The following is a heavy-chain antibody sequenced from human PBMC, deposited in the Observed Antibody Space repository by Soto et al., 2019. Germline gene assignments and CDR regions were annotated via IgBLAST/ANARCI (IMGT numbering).Heavy chain of an antibody. CDR1: GGSFSGYY. Sequence: SETLSLTCAVYGGSFSGYYRSWIRQPPGKGLEWIGEINHSGSSNYNPSLKSRVTISVDTSKNQFSLKLSSVTAADTAVYYCAGGKDIAARLYTWFDPWGQGTLVTV. CDR3: AGGKDIAARLYTWFDP. V-gene: IGHV4-34*01. J-gene: IGHJ5*02. D-gene: IGHD6-6*01. CDR2: INHSGSS.